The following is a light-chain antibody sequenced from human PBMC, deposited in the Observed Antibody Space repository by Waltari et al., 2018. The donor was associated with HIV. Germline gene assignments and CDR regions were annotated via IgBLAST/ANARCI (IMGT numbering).Light chain of an antibody. CDR1: QSVLYSPNNKNY. V-gene: IGKV4-1*01. J-gene: IGKJ1*01. CDR3: QQCYSTPWT. CDR2: WAS. Sequence: DIVMTQSQDALAVSLGVRATINCKASQSVLYSPNNKNYLAWYQQRPGQPPKLLIYWASIREYGVPDRFSGSGSETDYTLTISSLQAEDVAVYYCQQCYSTPWTFGQGTKVEIK.